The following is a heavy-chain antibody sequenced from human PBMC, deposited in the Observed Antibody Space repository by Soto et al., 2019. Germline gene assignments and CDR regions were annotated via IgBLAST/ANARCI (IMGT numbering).Heavy chain of an antibody. CDR1: GVTVSSNY. J-gene: IGHJ6*02. D-gene: IGHD6-19*01. CDR3: AREGSSGYYYYYGMDV. V-gene: IGHV3-53*01. CDR2: IDSGGST. Sequence: EVQLVESGGGLIQPGGSLRLSCAASGVTVSSNYMSWVRQAPGEGLEWVSVIDSGGSTYYADSVKGRFTISRDNSKNTLYLQMTSLRAEDTAVYYCAREGSSGYYYYYGMDVWGQGTTVTVSS.